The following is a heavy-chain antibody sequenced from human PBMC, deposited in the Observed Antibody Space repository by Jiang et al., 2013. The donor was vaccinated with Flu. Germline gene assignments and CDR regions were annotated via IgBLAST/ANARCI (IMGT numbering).Heavy chain of an antibody. Sequence: KPTQTLTLTCTFSGFSLNTTGMCVSWIRQPPGKALEWLAIIDWDDDKYYSTSLKTRLTISKDTSKNQVVLIMTDMDPVDTATYYCARIYDSSGYYFDYWGPGNPGHRLL. CDR3: ARIYDSSGYYFDY. D-gene: IGHD3-22*01. CDR2: IDWDDDK. CDR1: GFSLNTTGMC. V-gene: IGHV2-70*01. J-gene: IGHJ4*02.